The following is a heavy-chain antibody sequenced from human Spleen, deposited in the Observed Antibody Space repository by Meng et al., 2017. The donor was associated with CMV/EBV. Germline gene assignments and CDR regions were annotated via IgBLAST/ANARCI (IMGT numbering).Heavy chain of an antibody. CDR1: GFTFSGYW. CDR2: ISSSSSYI. J-gene: IGHJ4*02. CDR3: AKEHGGLYGVLDY. D-gene: IGHD4-17*01. V-gene: IGHV3-21*04. Sequence: GGSLRLSCAASGFTFSGYWMSWVRQAPGKGLEWVSSISSSSSYIYYADSVKGRFTISRDNAKNSLYLQMNSLRAEDTAIYYCAKEHGGLYGVLDYWGQGTLVTVSS.